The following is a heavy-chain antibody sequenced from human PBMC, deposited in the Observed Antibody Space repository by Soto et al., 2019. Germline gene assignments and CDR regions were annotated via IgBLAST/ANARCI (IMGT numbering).Heavy chain of an antibody. D-gene: IGHD3-10*01. Sequence: QITLKESGPTLVKPTQTLTLTCTFSGFSLSSSGVGVGWIRQPPGKALEWLAVIYWDDDERYSPSLKSRLTTTKDTSQNHVVLTMTNMDPVDTATYYCAHATPPTNPGSYYNFDYWGQGTLVTVSS. CDR3: AHATPPTNPGSYYNFDY. J-gene: IGHJ4*02. CDR2: IYWDDDE. V-gene: IGHV2-5*02. CDR1: GFSLSSSGVG.